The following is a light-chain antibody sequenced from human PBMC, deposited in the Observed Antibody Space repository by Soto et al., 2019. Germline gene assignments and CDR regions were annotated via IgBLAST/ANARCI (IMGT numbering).Light chain of an antibody. CDR3: QQYNNRPAWT. Sequence: EKVMTQSPATLSVSPGERVTLSCRASQRISNNLAWYQQKPGQSPSLLIYDASTRATGIQDQFSGSGSATEFLITSSSLQPEDFAVYYCQQYNNRPAWTFGQGTKVEIK. CDR1: QRISNN. CDR2: DAS. V-gene: IGKV3-15*01. J-gene: IGKJ1*01.